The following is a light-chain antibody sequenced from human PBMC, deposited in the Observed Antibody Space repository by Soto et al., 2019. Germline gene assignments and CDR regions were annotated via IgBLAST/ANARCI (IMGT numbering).Light chain of an antibody. V-gene: IGKV3-20*01. CDR3: QQYGRSPL. CDR2: ATS. CDR1: ESIINDY. J-gene: IGKJ5*01. Sequence: EFVLTQSPGTLSLSPGETATLSCRASESIINDYSAWYQQRPGQPPRLLIYATSKRAPGIPDRFSGSGSGTDFNLTISRLEPEDFAVYYCQQYGRSPLFGQGTRLEIK.